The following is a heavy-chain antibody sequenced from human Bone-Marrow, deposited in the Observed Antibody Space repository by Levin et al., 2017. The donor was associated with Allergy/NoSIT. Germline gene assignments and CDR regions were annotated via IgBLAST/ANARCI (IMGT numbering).Heavy chain of an antibody. Sequence: GESLKISCAASGFTVSSNYMSWVRQAPGKGLEWVSVIYSGGSTYYADSVKGRFTISRDNSKNTLYLQMNSLRAEDTAVYYCARLHYYYYMDVWGKGTTVTVSS. CDR3: ARLHYYYYMDV. CDR1: GFTVSSNY. D-gene: IGHD5-18*01. V-gene: IGHV3-66*01. CDR2: IYSGGST. J-gene: IGHJ6*03.